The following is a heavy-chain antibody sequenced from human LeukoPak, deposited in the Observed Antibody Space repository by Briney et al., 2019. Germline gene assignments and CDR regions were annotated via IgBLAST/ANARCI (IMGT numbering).Heavy chain of an antibody. V-gene: IGHV5-51*01. Sequence: GESLKISCKGSGYSFTTYWIGWVRQMPGKGLEWMGIIFPGDSDTRYSPSFQAQVTISADKSISTAYLQWSSLKASDTAMYYCARYYGSGSSTDMSLDYWGQGTLVTVSS. CDR2: IFPGDSDT. J-gene: IGHJ4*02. CDR1: GYSFTTYW. CDR3: ARYYGSGSSTDMSLDY. D-gene: IGHD3-10*01.